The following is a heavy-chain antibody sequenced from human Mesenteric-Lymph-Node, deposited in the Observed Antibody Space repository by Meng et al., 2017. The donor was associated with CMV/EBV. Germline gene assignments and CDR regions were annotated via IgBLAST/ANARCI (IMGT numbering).Heavy chain of an antibody. Sequence: GESLKISCAASGFTFSSYSMNWVRQAPGKGLEWVSSISSDTHYKYYGDSVKGRFAISRDDAKNSLYLQMNSLRVEDTAVYYCARDWIRDFWGQGTLVTVSS. J-gene: IGHJ4*02. D-gene: IGHD1-1*01. CDR1: GFTFSSYS. CDR3: ARDWIRDF. V-gene: IGHV3-21*01. CDR2: ISSDTHYK.